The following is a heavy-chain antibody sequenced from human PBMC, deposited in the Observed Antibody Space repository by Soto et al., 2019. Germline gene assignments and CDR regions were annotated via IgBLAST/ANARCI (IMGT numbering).Heavy chain of an antibody. CDR3: ARAPRKIYYGMDV. J-gene: IGHJ6*02. Sequence: QVQLVESGGGVVQPGRSLRLSCAASGFTFSSYGMHWVRQAPGKGLEWVAVIWYDGSNKYYADSVKGRFTISRDNSKNTLYLQMNSLRAEDTAVYYCARAPRKIYYGMDVWGQGTTVTVSS. V-gene: IGHV3-33*01. CDR1: GFTFSSYG. CDR2: IWYDGSNK.